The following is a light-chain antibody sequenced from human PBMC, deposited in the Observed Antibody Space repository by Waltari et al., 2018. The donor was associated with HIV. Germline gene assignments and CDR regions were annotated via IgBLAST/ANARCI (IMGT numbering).Light chain of an antibody. CDR3: QQYLDWPPWT. CDR1: QNIGAN. J-gene: IGKJ1*01. V-gene: IGKV3D-15*01. CDR2: GAS. Sequence: EIVMTQSPATVSVSPGQRVTLSCRASQNIGANLAWYQQRPGQPPRLLIHGASSRDPGIPASFSGRGTGTDFTLQISDLQSDDFGVYYCQQYLDWPPWTFGQGTKVEI.